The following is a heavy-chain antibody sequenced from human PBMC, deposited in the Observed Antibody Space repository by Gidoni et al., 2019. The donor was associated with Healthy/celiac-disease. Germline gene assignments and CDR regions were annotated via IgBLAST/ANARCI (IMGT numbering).Heavy chain of an antibody. CDR2: ISSSSSYI. CDR1: GFTFSSYS. D-gene: IGHD2-2*01. J-gene: IGHJ4*02. CDR3: ARGFGDIVVVPAAPFDY. Sequence: EVQLVESGGGLVKPGGSLRLSCAASGFTFSSYSMNWVRQAPGKGLEWVSSISSSSSYIYYADSVKGRFTISRDNAKNSLYLQMNSLRAEDTAVYYCARGFGDIVVVPAAPFDYWGQGTLVTVSS. V-gene: IGHV3-21*01.